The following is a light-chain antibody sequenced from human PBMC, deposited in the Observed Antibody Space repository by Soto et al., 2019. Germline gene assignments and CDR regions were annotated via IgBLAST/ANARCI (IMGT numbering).Light chain of an antibody. CDR1: QSVGSRF. J-gene: IGKJ1*01. CDR2: GAS. V-gene: IGKV3-20*01. Sequence: EIVLTQSPGTLSLSPGERATLSCRASQSVGSRFLAWYQQKPGQAPRLLIYGASNRATGIPDRFSGSGSGTDFTLTISRLEPEDFAVYYCQQYQNSPRTFGQGTKVDIK. CDR3: QQYQNSPRT.